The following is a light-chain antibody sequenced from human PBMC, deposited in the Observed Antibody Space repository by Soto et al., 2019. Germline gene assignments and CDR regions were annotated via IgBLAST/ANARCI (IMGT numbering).Light chain of an antibody. V-gene: IGKV1-5*01. CDR3: QQYNPYSRT. CDR1: HNIERW. Sequence: IQMTQSPSTLSASVGDRVTITCRASHNIERWMAWYQQKPGKAPNLLIYAASSLQSGVPSRFSGSGSGTDFTLTISSLQRDDFAIYYCQQYNPYSRTFGQGTKVDIK. CDR2: AAS. J-gene: IGKJ1*01.